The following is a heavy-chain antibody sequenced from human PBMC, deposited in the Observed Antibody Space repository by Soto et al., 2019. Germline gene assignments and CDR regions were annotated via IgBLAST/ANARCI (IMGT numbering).Heavy chain of an antibody. D-gene: IGHD3-22*01. CDR1: GFTFSSYS. Sequence: GGSLRLSCAASGFTFSSYSMNWVRQAPGKGLEWVSSISSSSSYIYYADSVKGRFTISRDNAKNSLYLQMNSLRAEDTAVYYCVRSQYYYDSSGYSGGAFDIWGQGTMVTVSS. CDR2: ISSSSSYI. CDR3: VRSQYYYDSSGYSGGAFDI. V-gene: IGHV3-21*01. J-gene: IGHJ3*02.